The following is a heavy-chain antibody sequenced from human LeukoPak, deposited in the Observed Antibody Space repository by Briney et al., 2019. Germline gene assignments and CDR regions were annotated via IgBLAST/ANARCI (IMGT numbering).Heavy chain of an antibody. CDR1: GFTFSSYW. D-gene: IGHD3-10*01. V-gene: IGHV3-7*01. CDR3: ARGGLWFGEYTFDY. J-gene: IGHJ4*02. Sequence: GGSLRLSCAASGFTFSSYWMSWVRQAPGKGLEWVANIKQDGSEKYYVDSVKGRFTISRDNAKNSLYLQMNSLRAEDTAVYYCARGGLWFGEYTFDYWGQGTLVTVSS. CDR2: IKQDGSEK.